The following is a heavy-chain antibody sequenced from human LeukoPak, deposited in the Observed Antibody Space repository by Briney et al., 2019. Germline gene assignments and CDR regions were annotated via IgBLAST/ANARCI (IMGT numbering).Heavy chain of an antibody. J-gene: IGHJ6*02. CDR1: GGSVSSGSYY. V-gene: IGHV4-61*01. CDR3: ARGEVVPAAMRVLYYYGMDV. Sequence: SETLFLTCTVSGGSVSSGSYYWSWIRQPPGKGLEWIGYIYYSGSTNYNPSLKSRVTISVDTSKNQFSLKLSSVTAADTAVYYCARGEVVPAAMRVLYYYGMDVWGQGTTVTVSS. D-gene: IGHD2-2*01. CDR2: IYYSGST.